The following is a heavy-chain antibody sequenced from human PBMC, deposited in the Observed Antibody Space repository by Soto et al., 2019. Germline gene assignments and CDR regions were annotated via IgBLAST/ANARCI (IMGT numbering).Heavy chain of an antibody. D-gene: IGHD1-26*01. CDR2: MNPNSGNT. Sequence: SCKASGYTYTSYDIDWVRQATGQGLELMGLMNPNSGNTGYAQKFQGRVTMTRNTSISTAYMELSSLRSEDTAVYYCARVRIVVGANLGVDYYYGMDVWGQGTTVTVSS. V-gene: IGHV1-8*01. J-gene: IGHJ6*02. CDR3: ARVRIVVGANLGVDYYYGMDV. CDR1: GYTYTSYD.